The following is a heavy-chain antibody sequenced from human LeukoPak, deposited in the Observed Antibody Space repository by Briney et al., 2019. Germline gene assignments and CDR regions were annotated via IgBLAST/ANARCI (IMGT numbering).Heavy chain of an antibody. CDR2: MSYDGNNE. CDR3: AREISVRGGYYYGMDV. CDR1: GFTFSAYA. D-gene: IGHD3-10*01. V-gene: IGHV3-30-3*01. J-gene: IGHJ6*02. Sequence: GRSLRLSCAASGFTFSAYAMHWVRQAPGKGLEWVTIMSYDGNNEYYADSVKGRFTISRDDSKNTLYLQMYSLRPEDTAVYYCAREISVRGGYYYGMDVWGQGTTVTVS.